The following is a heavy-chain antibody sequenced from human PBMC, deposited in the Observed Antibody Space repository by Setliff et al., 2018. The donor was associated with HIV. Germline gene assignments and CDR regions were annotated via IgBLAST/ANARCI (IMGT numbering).Heavy chain of an antibody. D-gene: IGHD6-13*01. CDR1: GGSFSGYY. CDR3: ARQSTVAAAGFDF. J-gene: IGHJ4*02. CDR2: INHSGST. V-gene: IGHV4-34*01. Sequence: PSETLSLTCAVYGGSFSGYYWSWIRQPPGKGLEWIGEINHSGSTNYNPSLKSRVTISVDTSKRQFPLKLDSVTAADKAIYYCARQSTVAAAGFDFWGQGTLVTVSS.